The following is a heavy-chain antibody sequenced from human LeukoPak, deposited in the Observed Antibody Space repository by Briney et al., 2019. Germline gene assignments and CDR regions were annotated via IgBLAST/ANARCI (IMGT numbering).Heavy chain of an antibody. CDR3: ASGYCSGGSCYSIDY. CDR1: GYTFTGYY. V-gene: IGHV1-2*02. CDR2: INPNSGGT. D-gene: IGHD2-15*01. J-gene: IGHJ4*02. Sequence: ASVKVSCKASGYTFTGYYMHWVRQAPGQGLEWMGWINPNSGGTNYAQKFQGRVTMTRDTSISTAYMELSRLRSDDTAVYYCASGYCSGGSCYSIDYWGQGTLVTVSS.